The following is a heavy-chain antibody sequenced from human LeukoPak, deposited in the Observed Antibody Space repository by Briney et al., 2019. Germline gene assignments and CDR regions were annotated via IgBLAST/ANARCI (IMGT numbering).Heavy chain of an antibody. Sequence: ASVKVSCKASGYTFTSYYMHWVRQAPGQGLEWMGIINPSGGSTSYAQKFQGRVTMTRDTSTSTVYMELSRLRSDDTAVYYCASFHLVDDYWGQGTLVTVSS. CDR3: ASFHLVDDY. J-gene: IGHJ4*02. V-gene: IGHV1-46*01. CDR2: INPSGGST. D-gene: IGHD1-26*01. CDR1: GYTFTSYY.